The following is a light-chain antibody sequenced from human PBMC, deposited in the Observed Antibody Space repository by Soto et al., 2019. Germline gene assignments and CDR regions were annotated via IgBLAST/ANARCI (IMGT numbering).Light chain of an antibody. V-gene: IGKV3-20*01. Sequence: EIVLTQSPGTLSLSPGERATLSCRASQSVSSSYLAWYQQKPGQAPRLLIYGASSRATGIPDRFSGSGSGTDFTLSISRLEPEDFAVYYCQQYGSSPYTFDQETKLVIK. J-gene: IGKJ2*01. CDR2: GAS. CDR1: QSVSSSY. CDR3: QQYGSSPYT.